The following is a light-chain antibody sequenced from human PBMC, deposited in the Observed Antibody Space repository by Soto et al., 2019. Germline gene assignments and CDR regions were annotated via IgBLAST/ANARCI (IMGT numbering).Light chain of an antibody. J-gene: IGLJ3*02. CDR2: RDN. CDR1: SSHLGSNS. Sequence: QSVLTQPPSASGTPGQRVTISCSGSSSHLGSNSVNWYQQVPGTAPKLLISRDNQRPSGVPDRFSGSQSGTSASLAISGLQSEDEADYHCGAWDDSLNGWVFGGGTKVTVL. CDR3: GAWDDSLNGWV. V-gene: IGLV1-44*01.